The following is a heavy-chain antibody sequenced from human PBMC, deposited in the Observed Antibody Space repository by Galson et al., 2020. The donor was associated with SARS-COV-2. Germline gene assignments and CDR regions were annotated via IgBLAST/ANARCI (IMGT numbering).Heavy chain of an antibody. D-gene: IGHD5-12*01. CDR1: GGSISSGGYY. CDR3: ARAVATIYWYFDL. CDR2: IYYSGST. J-gene: IGHJ2*01. Sequence: SETLSLTCTVSGGSISSGGYYWSWIRQHPGKGLEWIGYIYYSGSTYYNPSLKSRVTISVDTSKNQFSLKLSSVTAADTAVYYCARAVATIYWYFDLWGRGTLVTVSS. V-gene: IGHV4-31*03.